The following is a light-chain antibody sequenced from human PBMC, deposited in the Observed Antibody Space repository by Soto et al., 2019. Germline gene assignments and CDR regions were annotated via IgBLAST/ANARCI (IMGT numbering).Light chain of an antibody. CDR2: GAS. CDR3: QQYNNWPQA. Sequence: EIVMTQSPATLSVSPGESATLSCRASQSLGRYLAWYQQKPGQAPRLLIYGASTRATGIPARFSGSGSGTEFTLTISSLQSEDFAVYYCQQYNNWPQAFGQGTKVDIK. V-gene: IGKV3-15*01. CDR1: QSLGRY. J-gene: IGKJ1*01.